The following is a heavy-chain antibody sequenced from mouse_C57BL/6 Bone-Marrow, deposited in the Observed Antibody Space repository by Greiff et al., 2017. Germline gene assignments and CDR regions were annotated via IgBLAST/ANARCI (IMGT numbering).Heavy chain of an antibody. CDR1: GFTFSDYG. Sequence: DVKLVESGGGLVQPGGSLKLSCAASGFTFSDYGMAWVRQAPRKGPEWVAFISNLAYSIYYADTVTGRFTISRENAKNTLYLEMSSLRSEDTAMYYCARHGDYSNYEDAMDYWGQGTSVTVSS. V-gene: IGHV5-15*01. CDR2: ISNLAYSI. CDR3: ARHGDYSNYEDAMDY. D-gene: IGHD2-5*01. J-gene: IGHJ4*01.